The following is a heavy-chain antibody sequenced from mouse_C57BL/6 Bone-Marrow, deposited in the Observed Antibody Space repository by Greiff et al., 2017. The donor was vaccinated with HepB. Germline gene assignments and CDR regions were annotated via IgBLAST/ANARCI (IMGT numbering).Heavy chain of an antibody. CDR2: ISTYYGDA. Sequence: QVQLQQSGPELVRPGVSVKISCKGSGYTFTDYAMHWVKQSHAKSLEWIGVISTYYGDASYNQKFKSKATLTVDKSSSTAYMQLSSLTSEDSAVYYCARSDYDGEDAMDYWGQGTSVTVSS. J-gene: IGHJ4*01. V-gene: IGHV1-67*01. CDR1: GYTFTDYA. CDR3: ARSDYDGEDAMDY. D-gene: IGHD2-4*01.